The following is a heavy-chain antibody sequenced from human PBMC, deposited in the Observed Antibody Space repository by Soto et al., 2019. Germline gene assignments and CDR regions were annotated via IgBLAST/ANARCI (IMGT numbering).Heavy chain of an antibody. V-gene: IGHV4-59*08. CDR1: GGSISSYY. CDR3: ARRKVAVAVAHYYYYYYMDV. CDR2: IYYSGST. D-gene: IGHD6-19*01. Sequence: SETLSLTCTVSGGSISSYYWSWIRQPPGKGLEWIGYIYYSGSTNYNPSLKSRVTISVDTSKNQFSLKLSSVTAADTAVYYCARRKVAVAVAHYYYYYYMDVWGKGTTVTVSS. J-gene: IGHJ6*03.